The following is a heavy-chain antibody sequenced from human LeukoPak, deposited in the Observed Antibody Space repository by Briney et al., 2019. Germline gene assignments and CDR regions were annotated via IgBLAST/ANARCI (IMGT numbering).Heavy chain of an antibody. D-gene: IGHD1-26*01. CDR2: IRYDGSNK. J-gene: IGHJ4*02. CDR1: GFTFSSYG. V-gene: IGHV3-30*02. CDR3: AKDTIVGATELFDY. Sequence: GGSLRLSCAASGFTFSSYGMHWVRQAPGEGLKWVAYIRYDGSNKYYADSVKGRFTISRDNSKNTLYLQMNSLRAEDTAVYYCAKDTIVGATELFDYWGQGTLVTVSS.